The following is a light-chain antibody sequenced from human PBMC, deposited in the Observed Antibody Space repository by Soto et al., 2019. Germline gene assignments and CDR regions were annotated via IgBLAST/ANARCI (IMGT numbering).Light chain of an antibody. Sequence: QSVLTQPASVSGAAGQSITISCTGTSSDVGSYNLVSWYQQHPGKAPKLMIYEVSKRPSGVSNRFSGSKSGNTASLTISGLRVKEEANYYCGTYTGSTVFAFGPGPKFPVL. V-gene: IGLV2-23*02. CDR3: GTYTGSTVFA. J-gene: IGLJ1*01. CDR1: SSDVGSYNL. CDR2: EVS.